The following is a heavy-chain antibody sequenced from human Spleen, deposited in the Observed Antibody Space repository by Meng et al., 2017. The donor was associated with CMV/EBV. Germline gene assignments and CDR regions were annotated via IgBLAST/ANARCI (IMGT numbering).Heavy chain of an antibody. CDR3: ATGDSSGYLGLGDP. J-gene: IGHJ5*02. D-gene: IGHD3-22*01. CDR2: ISASSRTI. CDR1: GITFSSYS. Sequence: GESLKISCAASGITFSSYSMNWVRQAPGQGLEWVSYISASSRTIYYAESVKGRFAISRDSAKNSLFLQMTSLRAEDTAVYYCATGDSSGYLGLGDPWGQETLVTVSS. V-gene: IGHV3-48*04.